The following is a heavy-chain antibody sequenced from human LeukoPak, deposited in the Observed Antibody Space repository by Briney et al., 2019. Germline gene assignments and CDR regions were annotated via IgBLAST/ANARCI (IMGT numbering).Heavy chain of an antibody. V-gene: IGHV4-30-4*01. D-gene: IGHD1-1*01. Sequence: PSQTLSLTCNVSGGSITSGDYYYNWIRQTPGTGLEWIGYIYYSGSTYYKPSLRSRVTISVDTSKNQVSLNLRSVTAADTAVYYCARRPIVNEKFDFWGKGALVTVSA. CDR2: IYYSGST. CDR3: ARRPIVNEKFDF. J-gene: IGHJ4*02. CDR1: GGSITSGDYY.